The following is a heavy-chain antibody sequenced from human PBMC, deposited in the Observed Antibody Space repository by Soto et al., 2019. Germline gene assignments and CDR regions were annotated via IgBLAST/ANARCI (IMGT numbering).Heavy chain of an antibody. J-gene: IGHJ6*02. CDR3: AGDHKSDSITIFGVVIISYGMDV. D-gene: IGHD3-3*01. V-gene: IGHV3-21*01. Sequence: PGGSLRLSCAASGFTFSSYSMNWVRQAPGKGLEWVSSISSSSSYIYYADSVKGRFTISRDNAKNSLYLQMNSLRAEDTAVYYCAGDHKSDSITIFGVVIISYGMDVWGQGTTVTVSS. CDR2: ISSSSSYI. CDR1: GFTFSSYS.